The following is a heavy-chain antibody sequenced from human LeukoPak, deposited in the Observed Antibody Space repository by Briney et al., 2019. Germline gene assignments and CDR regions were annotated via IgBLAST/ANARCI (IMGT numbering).Heavy chain of an antibody. CDR3: ARRPQTTGANWFDP. CDR2: ISYCGNT. J-gene: IGHJ5*02. D-gene: IGHD1-1*01. Sequence: PSETLSLTCTVSGGSLSSYYWTWIRQPPGKGLEGIGYISYCGNTHYYPSLNSRVTISADSSKNQFSLKLSSVAAADTAVYYCARRPQTTGANWFDPWGQGTLVIVSS. V-gene: IGHV4-59*01. CDR1: GGSLSSYY.